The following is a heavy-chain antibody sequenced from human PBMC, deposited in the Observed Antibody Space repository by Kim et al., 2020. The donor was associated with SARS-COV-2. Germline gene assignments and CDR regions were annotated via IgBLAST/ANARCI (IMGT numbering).Heavy chain of an antibody. CDR1: SDSISSYY. V-gene: IGHV4-59*01. CDR2: IYYSGST. J-gene: IGHJ4*01. Sequence: SETLSLTCTVSSDSISSYYWSWIRQLPGKGLEWLGYIYYSGSTDYNPSLKSRVTISWDTSKNQVSLDVTSVSAADTAAYYCSRSEGRGSWSQFEYWGDG. CDR3: SRSEGRGSWSQFEY. D-gene: IGHD6-13*01.